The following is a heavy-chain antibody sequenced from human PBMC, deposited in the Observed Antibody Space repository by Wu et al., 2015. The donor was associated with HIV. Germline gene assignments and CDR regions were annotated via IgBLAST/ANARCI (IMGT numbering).Heavy chain of an antibody. J-gene: IGHJ5*02. D-gene: IGHD3-9*01. CDR1: EYTFTAYY. V-gene: IGHV1-2*02. Sequence: QVYLAQSGAEVKKPGASAKVSCRASEYTFTAYYLHWIRQAPGQRFEWMGYIVPRSGSTLYSEKFRDRVSLTRDTAISTAFMDLSGLTSDDTAVYYCARSDRFYAVLTGYSQNWFDPWGQGTLVSVSS. CDR3: ARSDRFYAVLTGYSQNWFDP. CDR2: IVPRSGST.